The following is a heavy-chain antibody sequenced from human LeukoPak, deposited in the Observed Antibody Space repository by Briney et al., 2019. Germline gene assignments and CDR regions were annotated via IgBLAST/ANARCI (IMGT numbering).Heavy chain of an antibody. D-gene: IGHD2-8*02. CDR2: IYYSGST. J-gene: IGHJ4*02. CDR1: GGSISSGGYY. CDR3: ARVFWSKPGYYFDY. V-gene: IGHV4-31*03. Sequence: PSQTLSLTCTVSGGSISSGGYYWSWIRQHPGKGLEWIGYIYYSGSTYYNPSLKSRVTISVDTSKNRFSLKLSSVTAADTAVYYCARVFWSKPGYYFDYWGQGTLVTVSS.